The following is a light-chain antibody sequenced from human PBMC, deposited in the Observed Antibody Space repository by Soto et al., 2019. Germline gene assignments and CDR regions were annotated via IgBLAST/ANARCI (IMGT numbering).Light chain of an antibody. V-gene: IGLV7-43*01. J-gene: IGLJ2*01. CDR3: LLYLGGAQLV. CDR1: TGAVTSGYY. CDR2: STN. Sequence: QTVVTQEPSLTVSPGGTVTLTCASSTGAVTSGYYPNWFQQKPGQAPRALIYSTNNKHSWTPARFAGSLLGGKSALTLSGVQPEDVAEHLFLLYLGGAQLVFGCGTKVTV.